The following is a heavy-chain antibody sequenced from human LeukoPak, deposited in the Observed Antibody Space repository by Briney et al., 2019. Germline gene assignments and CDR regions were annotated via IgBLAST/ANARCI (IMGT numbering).Heavy chain of an antibody. V-gene: IGHV4-39*07. CDR3: ASAGSSGWYDFDY. Sequence: SETLSLTCTVSGGSISSSSYYWGWIRQPPGKGLEWIGSIYYSGSTYYNPSLKSRVTISVDTSKNQFSLKLSSVTAADTAVYYCASAGSSGWYDFDYWGQGTLVTVSS. CDR2: IYYSGST. D-gene: IGHD6-19*01. CDR1: GGSISSSSYY. J-gene: IGHJ4*02.